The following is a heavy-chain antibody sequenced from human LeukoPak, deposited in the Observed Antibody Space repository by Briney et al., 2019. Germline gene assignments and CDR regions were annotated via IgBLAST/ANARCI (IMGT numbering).Heavy chain of an antibody. CDR2: INPSGGST. Sequence: ASVKVSCKASGYTFTSYYMHWVRQAPGQGLEGMGIINPSGGSTSYAQKFQGRVTMTRDTSTSTVYMELSSLRSEDTAVYYCASRAAAGPFDYWGQGTLVTVSS. V-gene: IGHV1-46*03. CDR1: GYTFTSYY. D-gene: IGHD6-13*01. J-gene: IGHJ4*02. CDR3: ASRAAAGPFDY.